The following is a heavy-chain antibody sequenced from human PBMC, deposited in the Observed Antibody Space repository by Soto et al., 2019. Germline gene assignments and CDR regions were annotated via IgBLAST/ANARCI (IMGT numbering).Heavy chain of an antibody. D-gene: IGHD2-8*02. Sequence: VQLVQSGAEVKKSGESLKISCKGFGFTFSNHWIAWVRHMPGRGLEWMGIIYGGDSDTRYSPSFQGQVTISVDKSISTVYLQWRSLKASDSALYFCTGRFGDCTGETCLDVWGGWTSVTVSS. CDR3: TGRFGDCTGETCLDV. J-gene: IGHJ6*04. CDR1: GFTFSNHW. V-gene: IGHV5-51*03. CDR2: IYGGDSDT.